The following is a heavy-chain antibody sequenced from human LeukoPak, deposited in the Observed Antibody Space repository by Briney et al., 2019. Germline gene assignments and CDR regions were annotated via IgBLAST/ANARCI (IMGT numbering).Heavy chain of an antibody. D-gene: IGHD3-22*01. J-gene: IGHJ5*02. CDR3: ARDLFDSSGFYYT. V-gene: IGHV3-48*04. CDR1: GFTFSIYS. Sequence: PGGSLRLSCAASGFTFSIYSMNWVRQAPGKGLEWVSYISGSSKTIYYADSVKGRFTVSRDNAKNSLYLQMNTLRAEDTAVYYCARDLFDSSGFYYTWGQGTLVTVSS. CDR2: ISGSSKTI.